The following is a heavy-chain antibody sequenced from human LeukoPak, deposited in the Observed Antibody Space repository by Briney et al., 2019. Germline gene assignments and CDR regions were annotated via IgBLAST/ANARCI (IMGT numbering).Heavy chain of an antibody. D-gene: IGHD4-11*01. CDR3: ARDAQGGFDYSNSLQY. CDR1: GFTFNHYG. J-gene: IGHJ4*02. CDR2: IWSDGTNR. V-gene: IGHV3-33*01. Sequence: PGGSLRLSCAATGFTFNHYGMHWVRQAPGKGLEWVAVIWSDGTNRYCADSVKGRFTISRDDSRNTVYLQMNSLRPEDTGVYYCARDAQGGFDYSNSLQYWGQGTPVTVST.